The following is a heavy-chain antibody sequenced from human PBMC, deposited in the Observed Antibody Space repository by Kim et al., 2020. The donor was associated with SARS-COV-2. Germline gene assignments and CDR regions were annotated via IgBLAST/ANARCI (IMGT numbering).Heavy chain of an antibody. D-gene: IGHD3-10*01. CDR2: RP. Sequence: RPNSNPSLKTRLTISVDTSNNQFALKLTSGTAADTAVYYCARGGRGWYFDLWGRGTLVTVSS. J-gene: IGHJ2*01. V-gene: IGHV4-34*01. CDR3: ARGGRGWYFDL.